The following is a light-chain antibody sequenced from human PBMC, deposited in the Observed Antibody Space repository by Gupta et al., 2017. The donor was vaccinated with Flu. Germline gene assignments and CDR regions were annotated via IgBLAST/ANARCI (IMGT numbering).Light chain of an antibody. V-gene: IGKV1-33*01. Sequence: DIQMTQSPSSLSASVGDRVTITCQASQDISDYLNWYQQKPGKAPKLLIYDASTLETGVPSRFSGSGSGTDFTFTISSLQPEDIATYDCQQERSFGGGTKVEIK. CDR2: DAS. CDR1: QDISDY. J-gene: IGKJ4*01. CDR3: QQERS.